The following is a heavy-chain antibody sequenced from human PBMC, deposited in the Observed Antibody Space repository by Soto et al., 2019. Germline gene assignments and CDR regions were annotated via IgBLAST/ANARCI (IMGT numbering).Heavy chain of an antibody. CDR1: GGSISSSSYY. D-gene: IGHD2-21*01. V-gene: IGHV4-39*01. CDR3: AIQHCGYNTMDY. CDR2: IYYSGST. J-gene: IGHJ4*02. Sequence: SETLSLTCTVSGGSISSSSYYWAWIRQPPGKGLEWIGSIYYSGSTYYNPSLKSRVTISVDTPKNQFSLKLSSVTAADTAVYYCAIQHCGYNTMDYWGQGTLVTVSS.